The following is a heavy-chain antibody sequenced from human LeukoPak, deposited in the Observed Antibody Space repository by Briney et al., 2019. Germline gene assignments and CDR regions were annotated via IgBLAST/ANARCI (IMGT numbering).Heavy chain of an antibody. D-gene: IGHD3-10*01. V-gene: IGHV1-2*02. J-gene: IGHJ6*03. CDR3: ARVISRGLWFGELLTLGYYYYMDV. CDR1: GYTFTGYY. CDR2: INPNSGGT. Sequence: GASVKVSCKASGYTFTGYYMHWVRQAPGQGLEWMGWINPNSGGTNYAQKLQGRVTMTTDTSTSTAYMELRSLRSDDTAVYYCARVISRGLWFGELLTLGYYYYMDVWGKGTTVTVSS.